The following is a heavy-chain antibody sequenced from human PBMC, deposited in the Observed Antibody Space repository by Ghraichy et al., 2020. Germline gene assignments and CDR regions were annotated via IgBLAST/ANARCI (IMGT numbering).Heavy chain of an antibody. D-gene: IGHD3-16*01. Sequence: GGSLRLSCAASGFTFDDYAMHWVRQAPGKGLEWVSLISGDVGSTYYADSVKGRFTISRDNSKNSLYLQMNSLRTEDTALYYCAKDILGGDYYYGMDVWGQGTTVTVSS. V-gene: IGHV3-43*02. CDR3: AKDILGGDYYYGMDV. CDR1: GFTFDDYA. CDR2: ISGDVGST. J-gene: IGHJ6*02.